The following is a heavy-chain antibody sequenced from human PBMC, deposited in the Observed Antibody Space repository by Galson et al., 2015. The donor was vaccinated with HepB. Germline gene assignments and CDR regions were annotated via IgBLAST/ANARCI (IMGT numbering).Heavy chain of an antibody. J-gene: IGHJ4*02. CDR2: IIPIFGTA. Sequence: SVKVSCKASGGTFSSYAISWVRQAPGQGLEWMGGIIPIFGTANYAQKFQGRVTITADESTSTAYMELSSLRSEDTAVYYCARGVTAGAMVTPYYFDYWGQGTLVTVSS. D-gene: IGHD5-18*01. CDR1: GGTFSSYA. V-gene: IGHV1-69*13. CDR3: ARGVTAGAMVTPYYFDY.